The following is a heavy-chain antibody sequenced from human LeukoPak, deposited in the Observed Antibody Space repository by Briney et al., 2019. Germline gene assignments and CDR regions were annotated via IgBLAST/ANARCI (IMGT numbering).Heavy chain of an antibody. V-gene: IGHV4-30-4*07. J-gene: IGHJ4*02. D-gene: IGHD3-16*02. Sequence: SETLSLTCAVSGGSIGSGDYSWTWIRQPPGKELEWIGYISKTGSTHYNASLKSRVTISVDTSKNQFSLKLSSVTAADTAVYYCARRAGYYDYVWGSYRYPSYYFDYWGQGTLVTVSS. CDR3: ARRAGYYDYVWGSYRYPSYYFDY. CDR1: GGSIGSGDYS. CDR2: ISKTGST.